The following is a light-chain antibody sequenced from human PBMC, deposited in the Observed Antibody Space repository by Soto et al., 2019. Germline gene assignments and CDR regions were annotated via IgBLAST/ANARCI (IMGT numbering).Light chain of an antibody. J-gene: IGLJ1*01. CDR1: SSDVGAYNY. V-gene: IGLV2-11*01. CDR2: DVS. CDR3: CSYAGSTYV. Sequence: QSVLTQPRSVSGSPGQSVTISCTGTSSDVGAYNYVSWYQQHPGKVPKLMIYDVSKRPSGVPDRFSGSKSGNTASLTISGLQAEDEADYYCCSYAGSTYVFGTGTKVTVL.